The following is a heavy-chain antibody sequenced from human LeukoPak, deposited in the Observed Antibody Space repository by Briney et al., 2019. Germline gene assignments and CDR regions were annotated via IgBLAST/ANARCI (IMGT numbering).Heavy chain of an antibody. CDR3: ATHYYYYDSSGYSMKGTFDY. CDR1: GGSISSSSYY. CDR2: IYYSGST. J-gene: IGHJ4*02. V-gene: IGHV4-39*01. D-gene: IGHD3-22*01. Sequence: PSETLSLTCTVSGGSISSSSYYWGWIRQPPGKGLEWIGGIYYSGSTYYNPSLKSRVTISVDTSKNQFSLKLSSVTAAHTAVYYCATHYYYYDSSGYSMKGTFDYWGQGTLVTVAS.